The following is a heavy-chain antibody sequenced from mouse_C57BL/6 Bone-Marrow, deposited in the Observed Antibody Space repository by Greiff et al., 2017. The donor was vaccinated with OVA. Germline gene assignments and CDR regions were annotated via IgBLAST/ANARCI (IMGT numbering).Heavy chain of an antibody. CDR3: ASPGTWYFDV. J-gene: IGHJ1*03. V-gene: IGHV1-76*01. Sequence: QVQLQQSGAELVRPGASVKLSCKASGYTFTDYSINWVKQRPGQGLEWIARIYPGSGNTYYNETFKGKATLTAEKSSSTAYMHLSSLSSEAAAVYFCASPGTWYFDVWGTGTTVTVSA. CDR2: IYPGSGNT. D-gene: IGHD4-1*01. CDR1: GYTFTDYS.